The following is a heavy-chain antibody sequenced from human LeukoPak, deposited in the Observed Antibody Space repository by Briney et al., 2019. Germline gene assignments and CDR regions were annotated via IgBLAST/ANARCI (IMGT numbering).Heavy chain of an antibody. CDR3: ARQIHYYASGSRAYYYYMDV. CDR1: GYSFTSYW. CDR2: IYPGDSDT. V-gene: IGHV5-51*01. Sequence: GESLKISCKGSGYSFTSYWIGWVRHMPGKGLEWMGIIYPGDSDTRYSPSFQGQVTISADKSISTAYLQWSSLKASDTAMYYCARQIHYYASGSRAYYYYMDVWGKGTTVTVSS. D-gene: IGHD3-10*01. J-gene: IGHJ6*03.